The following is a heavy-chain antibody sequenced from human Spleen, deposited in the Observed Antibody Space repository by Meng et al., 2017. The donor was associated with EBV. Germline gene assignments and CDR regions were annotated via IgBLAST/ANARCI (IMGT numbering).Heavy chain of an antibody. D-gene: IGHD2-15*01. V-gene: IGHV4-34*01. CDR3: ARGYCSGGSCYSDY. Sequence: QVQLQQWGAGLLTPSETLSLPCAVSGGSFSGHYWTWIRQPPGKGLEWIGEINHSGSTNYNPSLKSRVTISVDTSKNQFSLKLSSVTAADTAVYYCARGYCSGGSCYSDYWGQGTLVTVSS. CDR1: GGSFSGHY. J-gene: IGHJ4*02. CDR2: INHSGST.